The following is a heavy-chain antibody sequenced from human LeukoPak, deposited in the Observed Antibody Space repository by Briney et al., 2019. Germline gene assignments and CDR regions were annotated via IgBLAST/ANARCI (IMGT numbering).Heavy chain of an antibody. CDR2: IYYSGST. V-gene: IGHV4-39*02. CDR1: GGSISSSSYY. CDR3: ARDVWFDP. Sequence: PSETLSLTCTVSGGSISSSSYYWGWIRQPPGKGLEWIGSIYYSGSTYYNPSPKSRVTISVDTSKNQFSLKLSSVTAADTAVYYCARDVWFDPWGQGTLVTVSS. J-gene: IGHJ5*02.